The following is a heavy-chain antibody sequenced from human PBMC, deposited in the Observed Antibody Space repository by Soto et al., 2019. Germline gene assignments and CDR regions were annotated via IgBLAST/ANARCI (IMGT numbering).Heavy chain of an antibody. CDR1: RFTFSTYA. CDR3: AKGVSGYQFDY. D-gene: IGHD2-2*01. V-gene: IGHV3-23*01. Sequence: GGSLRLSCVSSRFTFSTYAKSWVRQAPGKGLEWVSVIACSDGSTYYADSVKGQFTISRDNSKNTLYLQMNSLRAEDSAVYYCAKGVSGYQFDYWGQGTLVTVSS. J-gene: IGHJ4*02. CDR2: IACSDGST.